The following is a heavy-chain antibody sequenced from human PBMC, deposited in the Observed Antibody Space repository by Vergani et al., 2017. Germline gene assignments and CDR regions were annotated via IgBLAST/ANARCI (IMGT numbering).Heavy chain of an antibody. Sequence: QVQLVESGGGVVPPGRSLRLSCAASGFTFSSYGMHWVRQAPGKGLEWVAVISYDGSNKYYADSVKGRFTISRDNSKNTLYLQMNNLRAEDTAVYYCAKDLTLVRIAPDAFDIWGQGTMVTVSS. J-gene: IGHJ3*02. D-gene: IGHD6-13*01. CDR1: GFTFSSYG. CDR2: ISYDGSNK. CDR3: AKDLTLVRIAPDAFDI. V-gene: IGHV3-30*18.